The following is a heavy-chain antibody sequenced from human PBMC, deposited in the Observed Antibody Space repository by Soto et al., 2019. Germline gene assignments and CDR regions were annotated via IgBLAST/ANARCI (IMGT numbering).Heavy chain of an antibody. CDR1: GFTFSNAW. J-gene: IGHJ4*02. D-gene: IGHD3-10*01. V-gene: IGHV3-15*07. CDR2: IKSKTDGGTT. Sequence: GGSLRLSCAASGFTFSNAWMNWVRQAPGKGLEWVGRIKSKTDGGTTDYAAPVKGRFTISRDDSKNTLYLQMNSLKTEDTAVYYCTTDGAIRWDFYYYGSGSYYNHHDYWGQGTLVTVSS. CDR3: TTDGAIRWDFYYYGSGSYYNHHDY.